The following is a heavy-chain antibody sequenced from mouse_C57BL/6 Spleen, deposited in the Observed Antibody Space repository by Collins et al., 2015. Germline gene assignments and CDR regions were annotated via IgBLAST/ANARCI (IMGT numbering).Heavy chain of an antibody. CDR2: IDPETGGT. CDR3: TRTEAYYYGSSPYYFDY. D-gene: IGHD1-1*01. Sequence: QVQLQQSGAELVRPGASVTLSCKASGYTFTDYEMHWVKQTPIHGLEWIGGIDPETGGTAYNQKFKGKAIMTSDKSSSTAYMELRSLTSKDSAVYYCTRTEAYYYGSSPYYFDYWGQGTTLTVSS. V-gene: IGHV1-15*01. CDR1: GYTFTDYE. J-gene: IGHJ2*01.